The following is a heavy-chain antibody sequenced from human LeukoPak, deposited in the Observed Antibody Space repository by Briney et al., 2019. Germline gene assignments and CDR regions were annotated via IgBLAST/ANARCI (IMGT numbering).Heavy chain of an antibody. V-gene: IGHV4-4*02. Sequence: NSSETLSLTCAVSGVSISSSNWWSWVRQPPGKGLEWIGEIYHSGSTNYNPSLKSRVTMSVDKSKNQFSLKLSSVTAADTAVYYCASLTGSGWYQDDAFDIWGQGTMVTVSS. CDR3: ASLTGSGWYQDDAFDI. D-gene: IGHD6-19*01. CDR1: GVSISSSNW. J-gene: IGHJ3*02. CDR2: IYHSGST.